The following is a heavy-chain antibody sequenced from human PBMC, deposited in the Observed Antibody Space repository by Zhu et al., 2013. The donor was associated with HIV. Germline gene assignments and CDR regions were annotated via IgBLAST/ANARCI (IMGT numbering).Heavy chain of an antibody. D-gene: IGHD2-8*01. CDR1: GGTFSSYA. CDR2: IIPIFGTA. CDR3: ARARYCTNGVCYMGSPYYYGMDV. Sequence: QVQLVQSGAEVKKPGSSVKVSCKASGGTFSSYAISWVRQAPGQGLEWMGGIIPIFGTANYAQKFQGRVTITADESTSTAYMELSSLRSEDTAVYYCARARYCTNGVCYMGSPYYYGMDVWGQGTTVTVSS. J-gene: IGHJ6*02. V-gene: IGHV1-69*01.